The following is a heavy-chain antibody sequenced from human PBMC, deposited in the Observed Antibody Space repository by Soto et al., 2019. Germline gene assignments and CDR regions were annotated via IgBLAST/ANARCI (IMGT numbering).Heavy chain of an antibody. D-gene: IGHD3-22*01. J-gene: IGHJ4*02. CDR1: GGSLSGYY. Sequence: SETLSLNGAVYGGSLSGYYWSWMRQPPGKGPEWIGEINHLGVTNYNPSLKSRVTISVDTSKNQFSLKLSSVTAADTAVYYCAREWPGSRGYFDYWGQGTLVTVSS. CDR3: AREWPGSRGYFDY. V-gene: IGHV4-34*01. CDR2: INHLGVT.